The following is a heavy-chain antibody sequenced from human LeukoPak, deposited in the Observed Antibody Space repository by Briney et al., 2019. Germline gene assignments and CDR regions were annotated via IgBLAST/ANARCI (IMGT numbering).Heavy chain of an antibody. CDR1: GFSFSSYW. CDR2: IRGDESEK. J-gene: IGHJ4*02. Sequence: GGSLRLSCAASGFSFSSYWMSWVRQAPGKGLEWVANIRGDESEKYYVDSVKGRFTISRDNAKNSLYLQMNSLRAEDTAVYYCARGINGDYFDYWGRGHLLTVSS. V-gene: IGHV3-7*01. CDR3: ARGINGDYFDY. D-gene: IGHD3-10*01.